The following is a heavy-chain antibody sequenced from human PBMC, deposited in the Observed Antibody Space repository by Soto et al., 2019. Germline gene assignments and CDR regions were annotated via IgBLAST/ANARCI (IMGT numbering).Heavy chain of an antibody. V-gene: IGHV3-13*04. D-gene: IGHD3-16*01. Sequence: EVQLVESGGGLVQPGGSLRLSCAASGFTFSSYDMHWVRQATGKGLEWVSAIGTAGDTYYPGSVKGRFTISRENAKNSLYLQMNSLRAGDRVVYYWEGGGGGQGYFQHWGQGTLVTVSS. J-gene: IGHJ1*01. CDR3: EGGGGGQGYFQH. CDR2: IGTAGDT. CDR1: GFTFSSYD.